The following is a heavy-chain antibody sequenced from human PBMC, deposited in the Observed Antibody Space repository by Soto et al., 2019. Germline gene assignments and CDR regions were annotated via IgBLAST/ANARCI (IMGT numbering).Heavy chain of an antibody. CDR1: GGSISSYY. D-gene: IGHD3-3*01. J-gene: IGHJ6*03. Sequence: SETLSLTCTVSGGSISSYYWSWIRQPPGKGLEWIGYIYYSGSTNYNPSLKSRVTISVDTSKNQFSLKLSSVTAADTAVYYCARLNVLRFLEWLPLPHHYYYMDVWGKGTTVTVSS. CDR2: IYYSGST. V-gene: IGHV4-59*08. CDR3: ARLNVLRFLEWLPLPHHYYYMDV.